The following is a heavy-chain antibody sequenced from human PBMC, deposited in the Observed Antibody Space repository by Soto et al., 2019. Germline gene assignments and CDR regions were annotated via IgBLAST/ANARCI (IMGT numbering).Heavy chain of an antibody. CDR3: ATYLGYCSSTSCQDFDY. CDR1: GGTFSSYA. CDR2: IIPIFGTA. J-gene: IGHJ4*02. Sequence: QVQLVQSGAEVKKPGSSVKVSCKASGGTFSSYAISWVRQAPGQGREWMGGIIPIFGTANYAQKFQGRVTITADKSTSTAYMELSSLRSEDTAVYYCATYLGYCSSTSCQDFDYWGQGTLVTVSS. V-gene: IGHV1-69*06. D-gene: IGHD2-2*01.